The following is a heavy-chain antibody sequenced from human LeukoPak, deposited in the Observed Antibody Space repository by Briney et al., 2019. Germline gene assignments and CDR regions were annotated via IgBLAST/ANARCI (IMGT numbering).Heavy chain of an antibody. J-gene: IGHJ5*02. V-gene: IGHV4-39*01. CDR3: ARHRVTIFGVGRNWFDP. D-gene: IGHD3-3*01. CDR2: IYYSGST. CDR1: GGSISSSSYF. Sequence: SETLSLTCTVSGGSISSSSYFWGWIRQPPGKGLEWIGSIYYSGSTYYNPSLKSRVTISVDTSKNQFSLTLSSVTAADTDVYYCARHRVTIFGVGRNWFDPWGQGTLVTVSS.